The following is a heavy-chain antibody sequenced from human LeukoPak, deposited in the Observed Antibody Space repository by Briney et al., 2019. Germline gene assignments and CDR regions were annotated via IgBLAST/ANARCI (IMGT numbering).Heavy chain of an antibody. CDR3: AKDLTGDPGAFDI. D-gene: IGHD7-27*01. Sequence: PGGSLRLSCAASGFTFSSYGMHWVRQAPGKGLEWVAFIRYDGSNKYYADSVKGRFTISRDNSKNTLYLQMNSLRAEDTAVYYCAKDLTGDPGAFDIWGQGTMVTVSS. J-gene: IGHJ3*02. V-gene: IGHV3-30*02. CDR1: GFTFSSYG. CDR2: IRYDGSNK.